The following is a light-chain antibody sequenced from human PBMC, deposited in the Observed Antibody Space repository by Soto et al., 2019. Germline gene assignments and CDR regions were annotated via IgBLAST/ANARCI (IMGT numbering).Light chain of an antibody. V-gene: IGLV1-44*01. Sequence: QSVLTQPPSASGTPGQMVTISCSGSSSNIGSNTVNWYQQLPGMAPKLLIYNNSQRPSGVPDRSSGSKSGTSASLAISGLQSEYEADYYCAAWDDSLRGLDFGGGNKLTVL. CDR1: SSNIGSNT. CDR3: AAWDDSLRGLD. CDR2: NNS. J-gene: IGLJ2*01.